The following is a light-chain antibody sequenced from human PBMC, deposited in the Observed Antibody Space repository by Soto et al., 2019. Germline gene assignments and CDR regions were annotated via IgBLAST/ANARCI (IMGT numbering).Light chain of an antibody. CDR1: QSISSY. J-gene: IGKJ4*01. V-gene: IGKV1-39*01. Sequence: DIQMTQSPSSLSASVGDRVTIACRTSQSISSYLNWYQQKPGKAPKLLIYAASSLQSGVPSRFSGSGSGTEFTLTISTLQPEDFATYYCQQSFSNPGLTVGGGTKVDSK. CDR3: QQSFSNPGLT. CDR2: AAS.